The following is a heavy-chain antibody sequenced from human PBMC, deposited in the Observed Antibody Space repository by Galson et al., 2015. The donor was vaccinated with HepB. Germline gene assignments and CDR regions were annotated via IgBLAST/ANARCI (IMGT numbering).Heavy chain of an antibody. V-gene: IGHV1-46*01. CDR3: ARDARRIYSSSSPRGNYFDY. CDR2: INPSGGST. J-gene: IGHJ4*02. D-gene: IGHD6-13*01. CDR1: GYTFTSYY. Sequence: SVKVSCKASGYTFTSYYMHWVRQAPGQGLEWMGIINPSGGSTSYAQKFQGRVTLTRDTSTSTVYMELSSLRSEDTAVYYCARDARRIYSSSSPRGNYFDYWGQGTLVTVSS.